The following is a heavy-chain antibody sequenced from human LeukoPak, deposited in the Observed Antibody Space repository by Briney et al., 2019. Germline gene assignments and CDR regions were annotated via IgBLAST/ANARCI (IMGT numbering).Heavy chain of an antibody. Sequence: QTGGSLRLSCAASGFTFSSYWMSWVRQAPGKGLEWVANIKQDESEKYYVDSVKGRFTISRDNDKNSLYLQMNSLRAEDTAIYYCARDWITYSTRWSVSAFDYWGQGTLVTVSS. CDR1: GFTFSSYW. J-gene: IGHJ4*02. CDR2: IKQDESEK. V-gene: IGHV3-7*01. D-gene: IGHD6-13*01. CDR3: ARDWITYSTRWSVSAFDY.